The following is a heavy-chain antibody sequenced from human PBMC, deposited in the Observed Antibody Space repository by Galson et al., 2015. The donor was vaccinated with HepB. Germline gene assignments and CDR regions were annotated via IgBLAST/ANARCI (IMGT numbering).Heavy chain of an antibody. CDR1: GFTFNTYA. Sequence: SLRLSCAAPGFTFNTYAMYWVRQAPGKGLEWVATISYDGTNRYYADSVKGRFTISRDNAKNSLYLHLNSVTAEDTAVYYCARVADADYGDHTHFDYWGQGTLVTVSS. J-gene: IGHJ4*02. V-gene: IGHV3-30*03. CDR2: ISYDGTNR. CDR3: ARVADADYGDHTHFDY. D-gene: IGHD4-17*01.